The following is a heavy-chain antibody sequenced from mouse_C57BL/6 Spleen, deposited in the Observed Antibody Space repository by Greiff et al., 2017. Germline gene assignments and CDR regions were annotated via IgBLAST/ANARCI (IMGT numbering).Heavy chain of an antibody. D-gene: IGHD2-1*01. CDR3: ARGFYGNYLYFDV. CDR1: GYTFTGYW. Sequence: QVQLQQSGAELMKPGASVKLSCKATGYTFTGYWIEWVKQRPGHGLEWIGEILPGSGSTNYNAKFKGKATFTADTSSNTAYMQLSGLTTEDSAIYYCARGFYGNYLYFDVWGTGTTVTVST. J-gene: IGHJ1*03. CDR2: ILPGSGST. V-gene: IGHV1-9*01.